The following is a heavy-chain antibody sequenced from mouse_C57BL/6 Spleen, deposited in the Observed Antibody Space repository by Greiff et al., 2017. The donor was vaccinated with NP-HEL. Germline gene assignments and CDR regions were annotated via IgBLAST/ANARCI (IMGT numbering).Heavy chain of an antibody. J-gene: IGHJ4*01. CDR1: GFSLTSYG. D-gene: IGHD2-2*01. Sequence: VQLQQSGPGLVQPSQSLSITCTVSGFSLTSYGVHWVRQSPGKGLEWLGVIWSGGSTDYNAAFISRLSISKDNSKSQVFFKMNSLQADDTAIYYCASMVTTTSYYAMDYWGQGTSVTVSS. CDR3: ASMVTTTSYYAMDY. V-gene: IGHV2-2*01. CDR2: IWSGGST.